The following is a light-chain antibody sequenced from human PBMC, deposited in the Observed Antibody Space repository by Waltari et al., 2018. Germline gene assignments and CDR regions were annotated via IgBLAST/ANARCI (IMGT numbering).Light chain of an antibody. CDR2: EVT. CDR1: SGDGGSYNY. Sequence: QSALTQPPSASGSPGQSVTISCTGTSGDGGSYNYVPWYQHHPGEAPKLLIYEVTKRPSGVPGRFSGSKSGNTASLTVSGLQADDEADYYCSSYADTNNLVVFGGGTKLTVL. CDR3: SSYADTNNLVV. J-gene: IGLJ2*01. V-gene: IGLV2-8*01.